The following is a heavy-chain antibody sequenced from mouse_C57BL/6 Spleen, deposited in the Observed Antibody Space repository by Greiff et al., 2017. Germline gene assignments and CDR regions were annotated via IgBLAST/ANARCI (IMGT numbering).Heavy chain of an antibody. CDR1: GYAFSSSW. CDR3: ARSGFYYGSSPYYFDY. D-gene: IGHD1-1*01. J-gene: IGHJ2*01. CDR2: IYPGDGDT. Sequence: QVQLKESGPELVKPGASVKISCKASGYAFSSSWMNWVKQRPGKGLEWIGRIYPGDGDTNYNGKFKGKATLTADKSSSTAYMQLRSLTSEDSAVYFCARSGFYYGSSPYYFDYWGQGTTLTVSS. V-gene: IGHV1-82*01.